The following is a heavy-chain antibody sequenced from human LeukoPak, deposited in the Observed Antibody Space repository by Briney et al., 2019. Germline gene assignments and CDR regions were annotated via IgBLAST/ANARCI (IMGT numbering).Heavy chain of an antibody. J-gene: IGHJ4*02. D-gene: IGHD2-2*01. CDR3: ATWHCSSTSCYRLGVDY. Sequence: APVKVSCKVSGYTLTELSMHWVRQAPGKGLEWMGGFDPEDGETIYAQKFQGRVTMTEDTSTDTAYMELSSLRSEDTAVYYWATWHCSSTSCYRLGVDYWGQGTLVTVSS. CDR1: GYTLTELS. V-gene: IGHV1-24*01. CDR2: FDPEDGET.